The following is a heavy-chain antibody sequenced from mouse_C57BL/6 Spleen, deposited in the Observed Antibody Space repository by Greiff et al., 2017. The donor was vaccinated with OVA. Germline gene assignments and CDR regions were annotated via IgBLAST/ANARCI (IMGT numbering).Heavy chain of an antibody. CDR2: FYPGSGSI. D-gene: IGHD1-1*01. V-gene: IGHV1-62-2*01. CDR1: GYTFTEYT. Sequence: VQLQQSGAELVKPGASVKLSCKASGYTFTEYTIHWVKQRSGQGLEWIGWFYPGSGSIKYNEKFKDKATLTADKSSSTVYMELSRLTSEDSAVYFCARHEDPLYYYGSSLYYAMDYWGQGTSVTVSS. CDR3: ARHEDPLYYYGSSLYYAMDY. J-gene: IGHJ4*01.